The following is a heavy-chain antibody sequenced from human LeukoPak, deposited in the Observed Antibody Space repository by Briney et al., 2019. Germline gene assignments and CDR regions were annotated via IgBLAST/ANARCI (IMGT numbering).Heavy chain of an antibody. Sequence: GASVKVSCKASGYTLTTYYMHWVRQAPGQGLEWMGIIIPSGGSTTYAQKFQGRVSMTRDTSTSTVYMELSSLTSEDTAVYYCARNYDSSKDGNDYWGQGTLVTVSS. D-gene: IGHD3-22*01. J-gene: IGHJ4*02. V-gene: IGHV1-46*01. CDR2: IIPSGGST. CDR1: GYTLTTYY. CDR3: ARNYDSSKDGNDY.